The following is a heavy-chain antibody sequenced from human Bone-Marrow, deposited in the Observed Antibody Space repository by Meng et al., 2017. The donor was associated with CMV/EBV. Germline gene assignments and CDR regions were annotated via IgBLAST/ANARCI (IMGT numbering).Heavy chain of an antibody. CDR2: IRYDGSNK. CDR1: GFTFSSYG. Sequence: GESLKISCAESGFTFSSYGMHWVRQAPGKGLEWVAFIRYDGSNKYYADSVKGRFTISRDNSKNTLYLQMNSLRAEDTAVYYCAKDMRISSIAARSALDYWGQGTLVTVSS. V-gene: IGHV3-30*02. D-gene: IGHD6-6*01. CDR3: AKDMRISSIAARSALDY. J-gene: IGHJ4*02.